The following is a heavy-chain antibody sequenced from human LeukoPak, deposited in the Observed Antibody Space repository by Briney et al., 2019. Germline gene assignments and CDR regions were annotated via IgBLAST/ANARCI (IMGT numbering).Heavy chain of an antibody. J-gene: IGHJ6*03. Sequence: GGSLRPSCAPSGFTFSSYSMNWVRQAPGKGLEWVSYISSSSSTIYYADSVKGRFTISRDNAKNSLYLQMNSLRAEDTAVYYCARQTTRYKDVWGKGTTVTVSS. V-gene: IGHV3-48*01. CDR1: GFTFSSYS. CDR3: ARQTTRYKDV. D-gene: IGHD4-17*01. CDR2: ISSSSSTI.